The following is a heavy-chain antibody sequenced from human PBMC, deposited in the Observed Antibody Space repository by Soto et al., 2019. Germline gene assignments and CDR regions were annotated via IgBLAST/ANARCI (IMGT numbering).Heavy chain of an antibody. Sequence: ASVKVSCKASGFTFTNSAIQWVRQTRGQRLEWIGWIVVGSGNTNYAQKFQERVTITRDMSTTTAYMELSSLRSEDTAVYYCVATLGVTGGEVDYWGQGTLVTVSS. V-gene: IGHV1-58*02. CDR3: VATLGVTGGEVDY. CDR1: GFTFTNSA. CDR2: IVVGSGNT. J-gene: IGHJ4*02. D-gene: IGHD2-21*02.